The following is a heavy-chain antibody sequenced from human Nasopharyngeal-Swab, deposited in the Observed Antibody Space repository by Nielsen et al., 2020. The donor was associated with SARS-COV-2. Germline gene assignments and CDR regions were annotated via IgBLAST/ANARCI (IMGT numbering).Heavy chain of an antibody. D-gene: IGHD3-3*01. Sequence: WIRQPPGKGLEWIGYIYYSGSTYYNPSLKSRVTISVDTSKNQFSLKLSSVTAADTAVYYCARDGYDFWSGYLRGTGRYYYYYYMDAWGKGTTVTVSS. J-gene: IGHJ6*03. CDR2: IYYSGST. V-gene: IGHV4-30-4*01. CDR3: ARDGYDFWSGYLRGTGRYYYYYYMDA.